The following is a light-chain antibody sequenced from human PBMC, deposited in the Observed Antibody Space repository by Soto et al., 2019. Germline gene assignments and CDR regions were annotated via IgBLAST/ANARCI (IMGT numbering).Light chain of an antibody. J-gene: IGLJ1*01. Sequence: SYELTQPPSVSVSPGQTASITCSGDKLEYKYACWYQQKPGQSPVLVIYQDSKRPSGIPERFSGSNSGNTATLTISGTQAMDEADYYCQAWDSSTYVFGTGTKVTVL. CDR3: QAWDSSTYV. CDR2: QDS. CDR1: KLEYKY. V-gene: IGLV3-1*01.